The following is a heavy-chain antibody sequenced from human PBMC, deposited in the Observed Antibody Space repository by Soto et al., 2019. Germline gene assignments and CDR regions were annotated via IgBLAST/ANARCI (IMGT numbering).Heavy chain of an antibody. Sequence: QVQLQESGPGLVKPSQTLSLTCTVSGGSISSGGYYWSWIRQHPGKGLEWIRYIYYSGSTFYNPTLRSRVILSVDTSKNQFSLKLGSVTAADTAVYYCARDNWGEYFDHCGQGTLVTVSS. CDR1: GGSISSGGYY. V-gene: IGHV4-31*03. CDR2: IYYSGST. J-gene: IGHJ4*02. D-gene: IGHD7-27*01. CDR3: ARDNWGEYFDH.